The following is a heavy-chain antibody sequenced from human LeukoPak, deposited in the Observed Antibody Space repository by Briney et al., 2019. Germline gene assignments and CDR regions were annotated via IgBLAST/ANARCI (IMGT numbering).Heavy chain of an antibody. D-gene: IGHD1-26*01. CDR1: GGSITTTNW. J-gene: IGHJ4*02. CDR2: VHLSGAT. V-gene: IGHV4-4*03. Sequence: PPGTLSLTCAVSGGSITTTNWWSWVRQPPGKGLEWIGEVHLSGATNYNPSLESRVSMSIDKSKNHLSLEVTSVTAADTAIYYCTRESGAFSPFGFWGLGTLVTVSS. CDR3: TRESGAFSPFGF.